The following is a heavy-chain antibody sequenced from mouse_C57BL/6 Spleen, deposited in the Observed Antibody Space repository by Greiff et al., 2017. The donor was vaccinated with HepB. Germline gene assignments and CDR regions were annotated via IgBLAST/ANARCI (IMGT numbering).Heavy chain of an antibody. CDR2: IHPNSGST. CDR3: AIYSNYDYAMDY. V-gene: IGHV1-64*01. J-gene: IGHJ4*01. D-gene: IGHD2-5*01. CDR1: GYTFTSYW. Sequence: VQLKQPGAELVKPGASVKLSCKASGYTFTSYWMHWVKQRPGQGLEWIGMIHPNSGSTNYNEKFKSKATLTVDKSSSTAYMQLSSLTSEDSAVYYCAIYSNYDYAMDYWGQGTSVTVSS.